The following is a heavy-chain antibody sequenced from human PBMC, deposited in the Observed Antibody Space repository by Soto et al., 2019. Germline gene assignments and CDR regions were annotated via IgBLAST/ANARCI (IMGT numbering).Heavy chain of an antibody. V-gene: IGHV3-30*18. CDR1: GFTFIDYG. CDR3: AKEMYPRTVLDSSSPWGDY. Sequence: QVQLVESGGGVAQPGRSLRLSCAVSGFTFIDYGMHWVRQAPGKGLEGGAVGSYDGSYKYYADSVKGRFTVSRDLSGNTLFLQMNSLRLEDTAVYFCAKEMYPRTVLDSSSPWGDYWGQGTLVAVSS. D-gene: IGHD6-6*01. J-gene: IGHJ4*02. CDR2: GSYDGSYK.